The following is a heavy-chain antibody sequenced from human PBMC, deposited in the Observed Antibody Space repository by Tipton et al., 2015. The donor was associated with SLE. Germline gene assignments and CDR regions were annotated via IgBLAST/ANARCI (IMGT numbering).Heavy chain of an antibody. D-gene: IGHD4-17*01. CDR1: GYLISSGHY. CDR2: IYYSGTT. J-gene: IGHJ4*02. V-gene: IGHV4-38-2*02. CDR3: AREGNGHFWGH. Sequence: TLSLTCAVSGYLISSGHYWGWIRQPPGKGLEWIANIYYSGTTYYNPSIQSRVSISGDTSKNQFYLRLSSVTAADTAVYFCAREGNGHFWGHWGQGTLVTVSS.